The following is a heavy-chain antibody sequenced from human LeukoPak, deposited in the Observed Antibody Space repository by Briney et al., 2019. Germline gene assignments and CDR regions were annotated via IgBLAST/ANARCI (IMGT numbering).Heavy chain of an antibody. J-gene: IGHJ4*02. CDR1: GDSLSSSSYF. Sequence: PSETLSLTCTVSGDSLSSSSYFWGWIRQPPGKGLEWIGSISYSGNTYYNPSLKSRVTISVDTSKNQFSLNLNSVTAADTAVYYCARQGYYGDYAFDYWGQGTLVTVSS. CDR3: ARQGYYGDYAFDY. V-gene: IGHV4-39*01. D-gene: IGHD4-17*01. CDR2: ISYSGNT.